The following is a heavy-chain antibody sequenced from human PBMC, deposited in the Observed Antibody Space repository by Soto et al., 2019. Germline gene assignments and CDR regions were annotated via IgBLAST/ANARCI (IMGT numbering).Heavy chain of an antibody. J-gene: IGHJ3*02. Sequence: QVQLQESGPGLVKPSETLSLTCTVSGGSISSYYWSWIRQPPGKGLEWIGYIYYSGSTNYNPALKSRVTESLGTSKNHFSRQLSSVTAADTAVYYCARPGWRNAPYDAFDIWGQGTMVTVSS. D-gene: IGHD6-19*01. V-gene: IGHV4-59*01. CDR3: ARPGWRNAPYDAFDI. CDR2: IYYSGST. CDR1: GGSISSYY.